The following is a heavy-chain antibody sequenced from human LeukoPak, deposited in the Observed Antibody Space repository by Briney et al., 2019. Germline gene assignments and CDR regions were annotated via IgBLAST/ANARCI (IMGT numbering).Heavy chain of an antibody. J-gene: IGHJ5*02. V-gene: IGHV4-34*01. CDR2: INHSGTA. D-gene: IGHD6-19*01. CDR3: ARRTGYSSGWYRS. Sequence: PSETLSLTCAVYGGSFSGDYCSWIRQPPGKGLEWIGEINHSGTANYNPSLKSRVTISVDTSKNQISLKLSSVTAADTAVYYCARRTGYSSGWYRSWGQGTLVTVSS. CDR1: GGSFSGDY.